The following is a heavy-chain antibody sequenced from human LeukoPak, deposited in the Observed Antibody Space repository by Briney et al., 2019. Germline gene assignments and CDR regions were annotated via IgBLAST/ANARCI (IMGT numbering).Heavy chain of an antibody. CDR3: ARDRWDYGGNSPTDY. CDR2: IYSGGST. J-gene: IGHJ4*02. Sequence: GGSLRLSCAASGFTVSSNYMSWVRQAPGKGLEWVSVIYSGGSTYYADSVKGRFTISRDKSKNTLYLQMNSLRAEDTAVYYCARDRWDYGGNSPTDYWGQGTLVTVSS. D-gene: IGHD4-23*01. V-gene: IGHV3-66*01. CDR1: GFTVSSNY.